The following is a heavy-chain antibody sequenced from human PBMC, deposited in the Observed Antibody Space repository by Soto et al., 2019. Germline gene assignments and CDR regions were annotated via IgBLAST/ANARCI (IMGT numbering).Heavy chain of an antibody. Sequence: EVLLLESGGGFVQPGGSLRLSCAASGFTFSSYAMSWVRQAPGKGLEWVSSISGSGGGTYYAHSVKGRFTISRDNSQTTLSLQMNSLRAEDTAVYYCAKDRGFSNTTPLGWFDPWGQGTLVTVSS. D-gene: IGHD3-3*02. J-gene: IGHJ5*02. V-gene: IGHV3-23*01. CDR2: ISGSGGGT. CDR1: GFTFSSYA. CDR3: AKDRGFSNTTPLGWFDP.